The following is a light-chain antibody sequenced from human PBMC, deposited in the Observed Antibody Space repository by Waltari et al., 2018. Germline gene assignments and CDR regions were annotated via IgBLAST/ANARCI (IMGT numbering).Light chain of an antibody. V-gene: IGKV3-20*01. CDR1: KSVSGNC. J-gene: IGKJ2*01. CDR3: QQCGGSPYT. CDR2: AAS. Sequence: ETVLTQSPGTLSLSPGERATLSCRASKSVSGNCLAWYQQKPGQPPRLLIYAASSRVADLPDRFSGSGSGTDFTLTISRLEPEDFAVYYCQQCGGSPYTFGQGTSLEI.